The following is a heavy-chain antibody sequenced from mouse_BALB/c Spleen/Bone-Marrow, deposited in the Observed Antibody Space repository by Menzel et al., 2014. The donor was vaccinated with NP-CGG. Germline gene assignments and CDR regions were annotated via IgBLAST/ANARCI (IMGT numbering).Heavy chain of an antibody. CDR1: GYTFTSYW. Sequence: VQLQQSGAELAKPGASVKMSCKASGYTFTSYWMHWVKQRPGQGLEWIGYINPSTGYTEYNQKFKDKATLTADKSSSTAYMQLSSLTTEDSAVYYCARRDYWCCDVWGAGTTVNVSS. J-gene: IGHJ1*01. CDR3: ARRDYWCCDV. V-gene: IGHV1-7*01. CDR2: INPSTGYT.